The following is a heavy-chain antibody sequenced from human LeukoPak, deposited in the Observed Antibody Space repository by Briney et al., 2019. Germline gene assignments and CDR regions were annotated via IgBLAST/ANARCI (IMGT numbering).Heavy chain of an antibody. J-gene: IGHJ2*01. D-gene: IGHD6-13*01. CDR3: ARYVEWAAAGRYWYFDL. CDR1: GGSISSGSYY. Sequence: SQTLSLTCTVSGGSISSGSYYWSWIRQPAGKGLEWIGRIYTSGSTNYNPSLKSRVTISVDTSKNQFSLKLSSETAADTAVYYCARYVEWAAAGRYWYFDLWGRGTLVTVSS. CDR2: IYTSGST. V-gene: IGHV4-61*02.